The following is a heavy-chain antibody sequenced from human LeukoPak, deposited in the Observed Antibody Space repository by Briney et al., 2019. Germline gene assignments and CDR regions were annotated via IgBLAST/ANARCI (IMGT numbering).Heavy chain of an antibody. V-gene: IGHV4-34*01. CDR2: INHSGST. D-gene: IGHD3-3*01. CDR3: ARRPTYYDFWSGPAGGFDP. J-gene: IGHJ5*02. Sequence: SETLSLTCAVYVGSFSGYYWTWLRQPPGKGLEWIGEINHSGSTNYNPSLKSRVTISVDTSKNQFSLKLSSVTAADTAVYYCARRPTYYDFWSGPAGGFDPWGQGTLVPVSS. CDR1: VGSFSGYY.